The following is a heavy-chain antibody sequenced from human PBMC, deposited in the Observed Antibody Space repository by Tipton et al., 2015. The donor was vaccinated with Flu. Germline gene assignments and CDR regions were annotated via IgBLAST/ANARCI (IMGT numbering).Heavy chain of an antibody. CDR1: GGSVSINNYY. D-gene: IGHD6-19*01. J-gene: IGHJ2*01. V-gene: IGHV4-61*01. Sequence: TLSLTCSVSGGSVSINNYYWSWIRQPPGKGLEWSGYIYYSGSTNYNSSLKSRVTISMDTYKNQFYLTLTSVTAADAAVCYCARGRPFMSGCNPVRYFDLWGRGTLVIVFS. CDR3: ARGRPFMSGCNPVRYFDL. CDR2: IYYSGST.